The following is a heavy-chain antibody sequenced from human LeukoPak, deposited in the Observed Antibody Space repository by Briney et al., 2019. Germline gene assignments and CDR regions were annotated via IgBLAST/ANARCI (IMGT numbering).Heavy chain of an antibody. CDR2: ISAYNGNT. CDR1: GYTFTSYG. V-gene: IGHV1-18*01. Sequence: EASVKVSCKASGYTFTSYGISWVRQAPGQGLEWMGWISAYNGNTNYAQKLQGRVTMTTDTSTSTAYMELRSLRSDDTAVYYCARDPPPAAMVTGFYYYYYGMDVWGQGTTVTVSS. J-gene: IGHJ6*02. CDR3: ARDPPPAAMVTGFYYYYYGMDV. D-gene: IGHD5-18*01.